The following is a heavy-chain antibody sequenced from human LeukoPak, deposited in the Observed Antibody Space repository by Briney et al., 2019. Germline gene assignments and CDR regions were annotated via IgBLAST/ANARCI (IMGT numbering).Heavy chain of an antibody. CDR1: GFTFSSYA. V-gene: IGHV3-23*01. CDR3: AKDQEYYDILTGYDY. D-gene: IGHD3-9*01. Sequence: GGTLRLSCAASGFTFSSYAMSWVRQAPGKGLEWVSAISGSGGSTYYADSVKGRFTISRDNSKNTLYLQMNSLRAEDTAVYYCAKDQEYYDILTGYDYWGQGTLVTVSS. J-gene: IGHJ4*02. CDR2: ISGSGGST.